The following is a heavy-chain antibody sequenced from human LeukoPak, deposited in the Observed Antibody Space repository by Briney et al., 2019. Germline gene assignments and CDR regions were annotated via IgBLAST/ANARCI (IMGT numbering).Heavy chain of an antibody. CDR2: IIPIFGIA. V-gene: IGHV1-69*04. Sequence: SVKVSCKASGGTFSSYAISWVRQAAGQGLEWMGRIIPIFGIANYAQKFQGRVTITADKSTSTAYMELSSLRSEDTAVYYCAREGYYDSSGYYPPAYYFDYWGQGTLVTVSS. CDR1: GGTFSSYA. CDR3: AREGYYDSSGYYPPAYYFDY. D-gene: IGHD3-22*01. J-gene: IGHJ4*02.